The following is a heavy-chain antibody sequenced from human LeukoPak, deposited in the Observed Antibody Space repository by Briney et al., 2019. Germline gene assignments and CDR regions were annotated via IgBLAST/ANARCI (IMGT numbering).Heavy chain of an antibody. D-gene: IGHD3-22*01. V-gene: IGHV3-11*01. CDR2: ISSSGSTL. CDR1: GFTFSDYY. Sequence: GGSLRLSCAASGFTFSDYYMSWIRQAPGKGLGWVSYISSSGSTLYYADSVKGRFTISRDNAKNSLYLQMNSLRAEDTAVYYCARANYYDSSGYPQNDYWGQGTLVTVSS. CDR3: ARANYYDSSGYPQNDY. J-gene: IGHJ4*02.